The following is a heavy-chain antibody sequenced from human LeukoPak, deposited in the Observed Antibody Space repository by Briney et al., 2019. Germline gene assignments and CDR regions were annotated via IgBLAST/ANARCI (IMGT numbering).Heavy chain of an antibody. CDR2: INSDGSEG. V-gene: IGHV3-7*03. CDR3: ARSSYSSSSSV. D-gene: IGHD6-6*01. J-gene: IGHJ3*01. CDR1: GFTFSGFW. Sequence: GGSLRLSCAVSGFTFSGFWMSWSRQAPGKGLEWVASINSDGSEGYYADVVKGRFTISRDNAKNSLYLQINSLRAEDTAVYYCARSSYSSSSSVWGQGTMVTVSP.